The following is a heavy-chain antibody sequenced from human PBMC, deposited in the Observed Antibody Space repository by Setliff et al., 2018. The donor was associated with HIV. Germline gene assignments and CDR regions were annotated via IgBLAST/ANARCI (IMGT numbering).Heavy chain of an antibody. CDR3: NRVSNKFWGYYQYYNRDV. CDR2: IRSKPQGGTT. J-gene: IGHJ6*03. D-gene: IGHD3-16*01. Sequence: QPGGSLRLSCTASGFTFGHYAMSWVRQAPGRGLEWVGFIRSKPQGGTTEYAASVKGRFIISRDDSKSIAYLQMDSLKTEDTAVYYCNRVSNKFWGYYQYYNRDVWGKGTTVTGSS. CDR1: GFTFGHYA. V-gene: IGHV3-49*04.